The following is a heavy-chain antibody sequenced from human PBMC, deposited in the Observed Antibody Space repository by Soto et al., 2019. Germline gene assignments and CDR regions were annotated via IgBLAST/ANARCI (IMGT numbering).Heavy chain of an antibody. CDR3: ARVAPEIWFGELGKNYYYYYYMDV. J-gene: IGHJ6*03. Sequence: EVQLVQSGAEVKKPGESLKISCKGSGYSFTSYWIGWVRQMPGKGLEWMGIIYPGDSDTRYSPSFQGQVTISADKSISTAYLQWSSLKASDTAMYYCARVAPEIWFGELGKNYYYYYYMDVWGKGTTVTVSS. CDR1: GYSFTSYW. CDR2: IYPGDSDT. V-gene: IGHV5-51*03. D-gene: IGHD3-10*01.